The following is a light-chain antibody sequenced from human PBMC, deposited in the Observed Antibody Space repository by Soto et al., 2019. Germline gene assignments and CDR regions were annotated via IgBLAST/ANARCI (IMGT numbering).Light chain of an antibody. Sequence: QSALTQPPSASGSPGQSVTISCTGTSSDVGGYNFVSWYQQYPGKAPKIIIYEVSKRASGVPDRFSGSKSGNTASLTVSGLQADDEADYYFNAYGGSSNVVFGGGTKLTVL. J-gene: IGLJ2*01. CDR2: EVS. CDR1: SSDVGGYNF. CDR3: NAYGGSSNVV. V-gene: IGLV2-8*01.